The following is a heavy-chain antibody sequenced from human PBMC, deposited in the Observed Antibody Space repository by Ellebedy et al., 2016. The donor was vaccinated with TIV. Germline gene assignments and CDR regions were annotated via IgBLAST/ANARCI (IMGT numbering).Heavy chain of an antibody. CDR3: ARGYSGSYWEHFDY. J-gene: IGHJ4*02. V-gene: IGHV3-33*08. CDR1: GFTFSSYA. Sequence: GGSLRLXXAASGFTFSSYAMHWVRQAPGKGLEWVAVIWFDGTNKYYADSVKGRFTISRDNSKNTLYLEMNSLRAENTAVYYCARGYSGSYWEHFDYWGQGTLVTVSS. D-gene: IGHD1-26*01. CDR2: IWFDGTNK.